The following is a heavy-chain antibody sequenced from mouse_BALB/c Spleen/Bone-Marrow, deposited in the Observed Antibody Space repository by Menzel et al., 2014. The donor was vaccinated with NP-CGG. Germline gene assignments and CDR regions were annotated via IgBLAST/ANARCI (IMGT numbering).Heavy chain of an antibody. CDR3: AVYDYDGFAS. CDR1: GFNIKDTY. CDR2: IDPANGNT. D-gene: IGHD2-4*01. Sequence: VQLQQSGAELVKPGASVKLSCTASGFNIKDTYMHWVKQRPEQGLEWIGRIDPANGNTKYDPKFQGKATITADTSSNPAYLRLSSLTSDEPAVYYYAVYDYDGFASGGQGTLVTVSA. J-gene: IGHJ3*01. V-gene: IGHV14-3*02.